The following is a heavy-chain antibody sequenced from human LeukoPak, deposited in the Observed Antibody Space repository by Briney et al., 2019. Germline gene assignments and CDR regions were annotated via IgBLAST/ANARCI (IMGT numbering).Heavy chain of an antibody. D-gene: IGHD3-16*01. CDR1: GFTFSRYA. CDR3: ARDLGGPDY. J-gene: IGHJ4*02. V-gene: IGHV3-21*01. Sequence: GGSLRLSCATSGFTFSRYAMNWIRQAPGKGLEWVSFISSDTPNKNYADSVKGRFTIPRDNAKNSVYLQLNSLRAEDTAMYYCARDLGGPDYWGQGTLVTVSS. CDR2: ISSDTPNK.